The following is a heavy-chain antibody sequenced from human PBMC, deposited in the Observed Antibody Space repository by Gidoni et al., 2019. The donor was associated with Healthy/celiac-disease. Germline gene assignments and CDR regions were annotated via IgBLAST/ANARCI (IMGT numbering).Heavy chain of an antibody. Sequence: QVQLQQWGAGLLSPSETLSLTCAVYGGSFSGYYWSWIRQPPGKGLEWIGEINHSGSTNYNPSLKSRVTISVDTSKNQFSLKLSSVTAAETAVYYCARRGLRYCSSTSCRGVFDYWGQGNLVTVSS. CDR3: ARRGLRYCSSTSCRGVFDY. CDR1: GGSFSGYY. V-gene: IGHV4-34*01. D-gene: IGHD2-2*01. J-gene: IGHJ4*02. CDR2: INHSGST.